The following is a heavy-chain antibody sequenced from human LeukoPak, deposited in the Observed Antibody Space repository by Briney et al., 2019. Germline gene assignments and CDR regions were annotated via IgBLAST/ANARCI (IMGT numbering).Heavy chain of an antibody. CDR2: INHSGST. V-gene: IGHV4-34*01. J-gene: IGHJ3*02. CDR3: ARVPTPPRASDAFDI. Sequence: SETLSLTCAVYGGPFSGYYWSWIRQPPGKGLEWIGEINHSGSTNYNPSLTSRVTISVDTSKNQFSLKLSSVPAADTAVYYCARVPTPPRASDAFDIWGQGTMVTVSS. CDR1: GGPFSGYY.